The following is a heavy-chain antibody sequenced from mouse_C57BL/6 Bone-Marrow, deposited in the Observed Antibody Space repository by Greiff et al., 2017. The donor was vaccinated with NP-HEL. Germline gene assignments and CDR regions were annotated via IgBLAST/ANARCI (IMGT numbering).Heavy chain of an antibody. CDR1: GYTFTGYT. CDR3: AGDGIYDGKPEEVWFAY. CDR2: ILPGSGST. V-gene: IGHV1-9*01. J-gene: IGHJ3*01. Sequence: QVQLKESGAELARPGASVKMSCKASGYTFTGYTMHWVKQRPGHGLEWIGEILPGSGSTTYNEKFKGKGTFTADTSSTTAYLQLSSLTTEDSAVEYGAGDGIYDGKPEEVWFAYWGKGTLVTVSA. D-gene: IGHD2-1*01.